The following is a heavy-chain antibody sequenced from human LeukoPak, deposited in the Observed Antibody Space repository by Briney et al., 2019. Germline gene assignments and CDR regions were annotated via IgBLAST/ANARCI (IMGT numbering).Heavy chain of an antibody. CDR2: ISGYNGNT. V-gene: IGHV1-18*01. J-gene: IGHJ4*02. CDR3: ARVEYHRYYDYVWGSYRSKYYFDY. Sequence: GASVKVSCKASGYTFTSYGISWVRQAPGQGLEWMGWISGYNGNTNYAQKLQGRVTMTTDTSTSTAYMELRSLRSDDTAVYYCARVEYHRYYDYVWGSYRSKYYFDYWGQGTLVTVSS. D-gene: IGHD3-16*02. CDR1: GYTFTSYG.